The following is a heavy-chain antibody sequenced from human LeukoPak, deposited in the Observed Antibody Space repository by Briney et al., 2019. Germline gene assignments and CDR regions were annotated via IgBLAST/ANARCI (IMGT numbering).Heavy chain of an antibody. CDR3: ARGGSYSSSFDP. CDR2: ISSSSSYI. CDR1: GFTFSSYS. D-gene: IGHD6-6*01. J-gene: IGHJ5*02. V-gene: IGHV3-21*01. Sequence: GGSLRLSCAASGFTFSSYSMNWVRQAPGKGLEWVSSISSSSSYIYYADSVKGRFTISRDNAKNSLNLQMNSLRAEDTAVYYCARGGSYSSSFDPWGQGTLVTVSS.